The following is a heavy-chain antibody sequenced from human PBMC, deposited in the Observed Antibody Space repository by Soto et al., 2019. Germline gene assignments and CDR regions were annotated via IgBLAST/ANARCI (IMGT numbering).Heavy chain of an antibody. CDR2: ISGSGGST. CDR1: GFTFRNYA. V-gene: IGHV3-23*01. CDR3: AKEDYYYAMDV. J-gene: IGHJ6*02. Sequence: EVQLLESGGGLVQPGGSLRLSCVASGFTFRNYAMSWGRQAPGKGLEWVSGISGSGGSTHYADSVKGRFTISRDNSKNTVYLQMNSLRVEDTAVYYCAKEDYYYAMDVWGQGTTVTVSS.